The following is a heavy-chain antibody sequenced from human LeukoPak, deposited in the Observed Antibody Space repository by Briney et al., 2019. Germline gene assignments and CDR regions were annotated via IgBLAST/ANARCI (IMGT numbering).Heavy chain of an antibody. D-gene: IGHD3-3*01. Sequence: GGSLRLSCAASGFTFSSYAMSWVRQAPGKGLEWVPAISGSGGSTYYADSVKGRFTISRDNSKNTLYLQMNSLRAEDTAVYYCAKDSRITIFGVVNWFDPWGQGTLVTVSS. CDR3: AKDSRITIFGVVNWFDP. V-gene: IGHV3-23*01. CDR1: GFTFSSYA. J-gene: IGHJ5*02. CDR2: ISGSGGST.